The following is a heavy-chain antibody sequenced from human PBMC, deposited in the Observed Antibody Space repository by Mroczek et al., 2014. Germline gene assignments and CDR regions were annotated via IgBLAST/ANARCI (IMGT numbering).Heavy chain of an antibody. CDR2: IYYSGST. V-gene: IGHV4-59*01. D-gene: IGHD5-18*01. Sequence: QVQLQQWGPGLVKPSETLSLTCTVSGGSISSYYWSWIRQPPGKGLEWIGYIYYSGSTNYNPSLKSRVTISVDTSKNQFSLKLSSVTAADTAVYYCARDYVDTAYYYYYGMDVWGQGTTVTVSS. J-gene: IGHJ6*02. CDR3: ARDYVDTAYYYYYGMDV. CDR1: GGSISSYY.